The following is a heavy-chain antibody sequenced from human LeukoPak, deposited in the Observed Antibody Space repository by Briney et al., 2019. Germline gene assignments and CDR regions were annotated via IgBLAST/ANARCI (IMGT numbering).Heavy chain of an antibody. J-gene: IGHJ4*02. CDR2: ISGSGGST. V-gene: IGHV3-23*01. Sequence: GGSLRLSCAASGFTFSSYAMSWVRQAPGKGLEWVSAISGSGGSTYYADSVKGRFTISRDNSENTLYLQMNSLRAEDTAVYYCAKGLTGFGETHFDYWGQGTLVTVSS. CDR1: GFTFSSYA. D-gene: IGHD3-10*01. CDR3: AKGLTGFGETHFDY.